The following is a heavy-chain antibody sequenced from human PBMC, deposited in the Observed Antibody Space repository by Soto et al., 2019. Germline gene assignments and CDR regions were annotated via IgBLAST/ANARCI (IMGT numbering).Heavy chain of an antibody. CDR2: ISAYNGNT. J-gene: IGHJ4*02. D-gene: IGHD2-8*01. V-gene: IGHV1-18*04. Sequence: SVKLSCKASGYTLTSYGISWVRQAPGQGLEWMGWISAYNGNTNYAQKLQGRVTMTTDTSTSTAYMELRSLRSDDTAVYYCARDTDCTNGVCPSFGFDYWGQGTLVTVSS. CDR3: ARDTDCTNGVCPSFGFDY. CDR1: GYTLTSYG.